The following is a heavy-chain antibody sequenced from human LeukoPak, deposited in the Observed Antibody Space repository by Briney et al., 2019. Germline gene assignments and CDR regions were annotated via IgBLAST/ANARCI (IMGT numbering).Heavy chain of an antibody. CDR1: GGSISSSNW. V-gene: IGHV4-4*02. J-gene: IGHJ3*02. D-gene: IGHD3-22*01. CDR3: ACLTTADAFDI. Sequence: SGTLSLTCAVSGGSISSSNWWSWVRQPPGKGLEWIGYIYDSGSTNYNPSLKSRVTISVDTSKNQFSLKLSSVTAADTAVYYCACLTTADAFDIWGQGTMVTVSS. CDR2: IYDSGST.